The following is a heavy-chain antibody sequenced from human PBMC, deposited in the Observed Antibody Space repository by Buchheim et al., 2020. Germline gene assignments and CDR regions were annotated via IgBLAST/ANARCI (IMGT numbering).Heavy chain of an antibody. Sequence: QVQLQESGPGLVKPSGTLSLTCAVSGGSISSSNWWSWVRQPPGKGLEWIGEIYHSGSTNYNPSLKSRVTISVDKPKNTLSPKLSSVTAADTAVYYCARDPGPMVRESQRENWFDPWGQGTL. D-gene: IGHD3-10*01. CDR1: GGSISSSNW. CDR3: ARDPGPMVRESQRENWFDP. J-gene: IGHJ5*02. CDR2: IYHSGST. V-gene: IGHV4-4*02.